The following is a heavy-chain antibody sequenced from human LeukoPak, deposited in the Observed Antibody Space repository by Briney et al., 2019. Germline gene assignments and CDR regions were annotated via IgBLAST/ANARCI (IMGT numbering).Heavy chain of an antibody. D-gene: IGHD4-17*01. CDR2: ISGSGGST. J-gene: IGHJ4*02. Sequence: GGSLRLSCAASGFTYSSYAMSWVRQAPGKGREWVSAISGSGGSTYYADSVKGRFTISRDNSKNTLYLQMNSLRAEDTAVYYCAKDYTTTVTPNDYWGQGTLVTVSS. CDR1: GFTYSSYA. V-gene: IGHV3-23*01. CDR3: AKDYTTTVTPNDY.